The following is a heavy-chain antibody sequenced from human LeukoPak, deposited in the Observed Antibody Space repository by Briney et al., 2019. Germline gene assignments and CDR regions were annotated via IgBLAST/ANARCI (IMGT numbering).Heavy chain of an antibody. CDR1: GFTFDDYA. D-gene: IGHD3-10*01. CDR3: AKGKGITIHWHAFDI. Sequence: PGGSLRLSCAASGFTFDDYAMHWVRQAPGKGLEWVSGISWNSGSIGYADSVKGRFTISRDNAKNSLYLQMNSLRAEDTALYYCAKGKGITIHWHAFDIWGQGTMVTVSS. V-gene: IGHV3-9*01. CDR2: ISWNSGSI. J-gene: IGHJ3*02.